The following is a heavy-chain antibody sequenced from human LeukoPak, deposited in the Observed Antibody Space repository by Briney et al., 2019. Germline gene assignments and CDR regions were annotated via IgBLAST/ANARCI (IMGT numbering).Heavy chain of an antibody. CDR1: GYTFTDDY. V-gene: IGHV1-2*02. D-gene: IGHD3-22*01. CDR3: ARDFDTSGYYAGH. J-gene: IGHJ4*02. Sequence: VPSLSVSSTPSGYTFTDDYVQWVRQAPGQRCEWIGWSNHKSGRTNYAQRFQGRVTMTRDTSISTVYMELRRLRVDDTAVYYCARDFDTSGYYAGHWGQGTLVTVSS. CDR2: SNHKSGRT.